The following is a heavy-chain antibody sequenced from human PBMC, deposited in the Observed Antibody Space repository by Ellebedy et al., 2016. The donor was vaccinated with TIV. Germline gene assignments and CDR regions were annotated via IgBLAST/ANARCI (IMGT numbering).Heavy chain of an antibody. D-gene: IGHD3-10*01. CDR2: ISWDSGSI. Sequence: PGGSLRLSCAASGFTFDDYALHWVRQAPGKGLEWVSGISWDSGSIGYADSVKGRFTISRDNAKNSLYLQMNSLRAEDTAVYYCAKDLVAGSGSLDVWGQGTLVPVSS. V-gene: IGHV3-9*01. CDR3: AKDLVAGSGSLDV. J-gene: IGHJ4*02. CDR1: GFTFDDYA.